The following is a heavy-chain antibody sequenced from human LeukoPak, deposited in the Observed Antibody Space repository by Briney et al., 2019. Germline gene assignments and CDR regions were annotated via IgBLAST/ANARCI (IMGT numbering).Heavy chain of an antibody. V-gene: IGHV3-23*01. Sequence: GGSLRLSCAASGFTFTSYSMNWVRQAPGKGLEWVSTISGGGGSTYYADSVKGRFTISRDNSKNTLYLQVNSLRAEDTAIYYCAKGGKWDVTPFDYWGQGTLVTVSS. D-gene: IGHD1-26*01. J-gene: IGHJ4*02. CDR1: GFTFTSYS. CDR2: ISGGGGST. CDR3: AKGGKWDVTPFDY.